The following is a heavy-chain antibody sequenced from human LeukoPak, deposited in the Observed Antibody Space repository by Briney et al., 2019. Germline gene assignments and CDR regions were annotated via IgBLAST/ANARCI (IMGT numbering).Heavy chain of an antibody. D-gene: IGHD3-10*01. CDR2: INHSGST. CDR1: GGSFSGYY. V-gene: IGHV4-34*01. CDR3: ARGRSQYYYGSGSYSLGY. Sequence: PSETLSLTCAVYGGSFSGYYWSWIRQPPGKGLEWIGEINHSGSTNYNPSPKSRVTISVDTSKNQFSLKLSSVTAADTAVYYCARGRSQYYYGSGSYSLGYWGQGTLVTVSS. J-gene: IGHJ4*02.